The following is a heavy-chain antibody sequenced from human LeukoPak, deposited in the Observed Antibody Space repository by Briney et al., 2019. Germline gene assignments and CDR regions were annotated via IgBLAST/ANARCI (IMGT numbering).Heavy chain of an antibody. CDR2: IYSGGST. CDR1: GFTVTNND. CDR3: ARGTVTMVDY. D-gene: IGHD3-10*01. Sequence: GGSLRLSCAASGFTVTNNDMNWVRQAPGRGLEGGSVIYSGGSTYYADSVKGRFTISRDNSKNTLFLQMNSLRAGDTAVYYCARGTVTMVDYWGQGTLVTVSS. J-gene: IGHJ4*02. V-gene: IGHV3-66*01.